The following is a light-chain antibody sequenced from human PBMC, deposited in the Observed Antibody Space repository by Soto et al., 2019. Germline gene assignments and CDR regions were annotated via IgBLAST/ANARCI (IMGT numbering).Light chain of an antibody. V-gene: IGLV1-47*01. CDR1: SSNIGSNY. CDR3: AAWADSLSGVV. CDR2: RNN. J-gene: IGLJ2*01. Sequence: QSVLTQPPSASGTPGQRVTISCSGSSSNIGSNYVYWYQQLPGTAPNLLIYRNNQRPSGVPDRFSGSKSGTSASLAISGLRSEDEADYYCAAWADSLSGVVFGGGTKLTVL.